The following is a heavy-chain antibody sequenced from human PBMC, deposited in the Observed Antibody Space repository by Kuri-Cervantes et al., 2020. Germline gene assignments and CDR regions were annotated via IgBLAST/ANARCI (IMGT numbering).Heavy chain of an antibody. D-gene: IGHD5-18*01. Sequence: SETLSLTCTVSGGSISSCYWSWIRQPPGKGLEWIGYISYTGSTNYNPSLRSRVTISVDTSKNQFSLNLNSVTAADTAVYYCARVGGGYSYGPLDSWGQGTPVTVSS. V-gene: IGHV4-59*01. CDR2: ISYTGST. J-gene: IGHJ4*02. CDR1: GGSISSCY. CDR3: ARVGGGYSYGPLDS.